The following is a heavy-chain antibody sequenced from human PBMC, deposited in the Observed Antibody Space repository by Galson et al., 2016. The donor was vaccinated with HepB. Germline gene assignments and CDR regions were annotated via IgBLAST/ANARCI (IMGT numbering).Heavy chain of an antibody. Sequence: SLRLSCAASGFTLNSFAMSWVRQAPGKGPEWVSASNGGSAHYADSVQGRFTISRDTSKNTLYLEMNSLRAEDTAIYYCARAFRYGTGWYGRNDCWGQGTLVTVSS. J-gene: IGHJ4*02. D-gene: IGHD6-19*01. CDR1: GFTLNSFA. CDR2: SNGGSA. CDR3: ARAFRYGTGWYGRNDC. V-gene: IGHV3-23*01.